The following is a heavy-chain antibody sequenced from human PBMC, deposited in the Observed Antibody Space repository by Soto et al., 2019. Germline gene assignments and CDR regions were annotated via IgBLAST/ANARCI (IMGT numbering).Heavy chain of an antibody. J-gene: IGHJ4*02. CDR1: GGSVSSGSYY. CDR2: IYYSGST. D-gene: IGHD4-17*01. V-gene: IGHV4-61*01. Sequence: SETLSLTCTVSGGSVSSGSYYWSWIRQPPGKGLEWIGYIYYSGSTNYNPSLKSRVTISVDTSKNQFSLKLSSVTAADTAVYYCARDPRYGDYGRSLDDWGQGTLVTVSS. CDR3: ARDPRYGDYGRSLDD.